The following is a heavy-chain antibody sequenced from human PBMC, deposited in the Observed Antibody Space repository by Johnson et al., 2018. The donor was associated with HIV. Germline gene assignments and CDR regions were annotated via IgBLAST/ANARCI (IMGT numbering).Heavy chain of an antibody. CDR1: GFTFSSYT. D-gene: IGHD4-17*01. Sequence: QVQLVESGGGVVQPGRSLRLSCAASGFTFSSYTMHWVRQAPGKGLAWVAVISYDGSNKYYADSVKGRFTISRDNSKTTLYLQMNSLRAEDTAVYYCAKGRGDYNIDAFDISGQGTMVTVSS. CDR3: AKGRGDYNIDAFDI. J-gene: IGHJ3*02. V-gene: IGHV3-30-3*01. CDR2: ISYDGSNK.